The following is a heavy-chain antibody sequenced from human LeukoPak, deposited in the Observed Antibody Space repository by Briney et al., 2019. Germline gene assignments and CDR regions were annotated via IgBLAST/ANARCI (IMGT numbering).Heavy chain of an antibody. Sequence: SETLSLTCTVSGVSISSGGDYWGWIRQHPGEGLEWIGNIYFSGSTNYNPSLKSRLTISVDMSNNQFSLKLSSVTAADTALYYCARDWSGYGSFDYWGRGTLVTVSS. CDR2: IYFSGST. CDR3: ARDWSGYGSFDY. CDR1: GVSISSGGDY. V-gene: IGHV4-31*03. J-gene: IGHJ4*02. D-gene: IGHD3-3*01.